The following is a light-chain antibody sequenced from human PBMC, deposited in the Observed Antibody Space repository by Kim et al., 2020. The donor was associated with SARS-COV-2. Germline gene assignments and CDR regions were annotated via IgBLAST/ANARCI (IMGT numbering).Light chain of an antibody. CDR2: QDS. CDR1: KLGDKY. CDR3: QAWDSSNWV. Sequence: VSPGQTARITCSGDKLGDKYACWYQQKPGQSPVLVIYQDSKRPSGIPERFSGSNSGNTATLTISGTQAMDEADYYCQAWDSSNWVFGGGTQLTVL. J-gene: IGLJ3*02. V-gene: IGLV3-1*01.